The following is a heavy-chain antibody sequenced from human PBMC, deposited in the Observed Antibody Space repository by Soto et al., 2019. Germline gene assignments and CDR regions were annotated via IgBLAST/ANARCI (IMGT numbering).Heavy chain of an antibody. CDR3: ARANDIVVVPAANWFDP. CDR2: INHSGST. J-gene: IGHJ5*02. CDR1: GGSISSGSYS. V-gene: IGHV4-39*07. Sequence: SETLSLTCAVSGGSISSGSYSWSWIRQPPGKGLEWIGEINHSGSTNYNPSLKSRVTISVDTSKNQFSLKLSSVTAADTAVYYCARANDIVVVPAANWFDPWGQGTLVTVSS. D-gene: IGHD2-2*01.